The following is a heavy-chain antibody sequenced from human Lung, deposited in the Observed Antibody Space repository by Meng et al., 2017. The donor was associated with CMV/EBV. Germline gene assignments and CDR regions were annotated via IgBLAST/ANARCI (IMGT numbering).Heavy chain of an antibody. J-gene: IGHJ4*02. Sequence: SCGASGFTFSNHAMHWVRQAPGKGLEWVAVISNTGSNDYYADSVMGRFTISRDKSKSTLYLQMNSLRPEDTAVYYCARDRSPLYDTSGRGVESWGQGTXVTVSS. V-gene: IGHV3-30*04. CDR3: ARDRSPLYDTSGRGVES. CDR2: ISNTGSND. D-gene: IGHD3-22*01. CDR1: GFTFSNHA.